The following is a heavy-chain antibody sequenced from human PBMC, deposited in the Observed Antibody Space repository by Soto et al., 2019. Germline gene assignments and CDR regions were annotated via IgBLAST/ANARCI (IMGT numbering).Heavy chain of an antibody. J-gene: IGHJ6*02. Sequence: QVQLQESGPGLVKPSGTLSLTCAVSGGSISSSNWWSWVRQPPGKGLEWIGEIYHSGSTNYNPSLKSRVTISVDKSKNPFSLKLSSVTAADTAVYYCARDAYYDFWSGNEAGYYYGMDVWGQGTTVTVSS. CDR3: ARDAYYDFWSGNEAGYYYGMDV. D-gene: IGHD3-3*01. CDR1: GGSISSSNW. V-gene: IGHV4-4*02. CDR2: IYHSGST.